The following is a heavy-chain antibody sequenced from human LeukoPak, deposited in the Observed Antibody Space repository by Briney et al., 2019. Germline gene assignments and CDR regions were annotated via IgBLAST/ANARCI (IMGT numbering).Heavy chain of an antibody. CDR2: ISGGGGST. Sequence: PGGSLRLSCAASGFTFSRYAMSWVRQAPGKGLEWVSVISGGGGSTYYTDSVKGRLTISRDNSKNTLYLQMNSLRAEDTAVYYCAKEDVYDYGDSFFDHWGQGTLVTVSS. V-gene: IGHV3-23*01. CDR3: AKEDVYDYGDSFFDH. CDR1: GFTFSRYA. J-gene: IGHJ4*02. D-gene: IGHD4-17*01.